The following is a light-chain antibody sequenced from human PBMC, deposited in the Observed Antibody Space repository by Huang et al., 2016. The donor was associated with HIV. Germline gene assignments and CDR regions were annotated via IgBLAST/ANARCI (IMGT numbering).Light chain of an antibody. V-gene: IGKV3D-20*01. Sequence: ELVLTPSPATLSLSPGERATLSCGASQSLSSSYLAWYQQQPGLSPRLLIYDASNRAPGIPDRFRGSGSGTDFTLTISRLEPEDFAVYYCQQYGSSPLTFGGGTKVEIK. CDR2: DAS. J-gene: IGKJ4*01. CDR1: QSLSSSY. CDR3: QQYGSSPLT.